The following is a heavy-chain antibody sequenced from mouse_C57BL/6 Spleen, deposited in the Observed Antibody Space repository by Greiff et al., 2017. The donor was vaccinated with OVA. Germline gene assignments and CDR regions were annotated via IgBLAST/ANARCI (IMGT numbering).Heavy chain of an antibody. D-gene: IGHD1-1*01. CDR2: ISSGGDYI. CDR1: GFTFSSYA. V-gene: IGHV5-9-1*02. CDR3: TREGRYYYAMDY. Sequence: VQLKESGEGLVKPGGSLKLSCAASGFTFSSYAMSWVRQTPEKRLEWVAYISSGGDYIYYADTVKGRFTISRDNARNTLYLQMSSLKSEDTAMYYCTREGRYYYAMDYWGQGTSVTVSS. J-gene: IGHJ4*01.